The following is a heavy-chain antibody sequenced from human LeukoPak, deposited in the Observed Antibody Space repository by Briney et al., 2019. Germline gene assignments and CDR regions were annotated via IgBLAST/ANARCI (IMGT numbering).Heavy chain of an antibody. D-gene: IGHD6-13*01. CDR2: INHSGST. V-gene: IGHV4-34*01. CDR3: ARAGYSSSFRQKVGSYYYYYGMDV. J-gene: IGHJ6*04. CDR1: GFTFSNAW. Sequence: GSLRLSCAASGFTFSNAWMSWVRQAPGKGLEWIGEINHSGSTNYNPSLKSRVTISVDTSKNQFSLKLSSVTAADTAVYYCARAGYSSSFRQKVGSYYYYYGMDVWGKGTTVTVSS.